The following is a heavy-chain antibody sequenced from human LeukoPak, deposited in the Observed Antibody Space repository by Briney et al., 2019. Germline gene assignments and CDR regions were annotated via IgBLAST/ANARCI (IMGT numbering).Heavy chain of an antibody. Sequence: GGSLRLSCAASRFTLSNFAMHWVRQAPGKGLEYVSGISGDGGRTYYADSVKGRFTISRDNSKNTLYVQMCGLRDEDTAVYYCARERYSNYDGDGFDIWGQGTMVTVSS. V-gene: IGHV3-64*02. J-gene: IGHJ3*02. CDR3: ARERYSNYDGDGFDI. CDR2: ISGDGGRT. D-gene: IGHD4-11*01. CDR1: RFTLSNFA.